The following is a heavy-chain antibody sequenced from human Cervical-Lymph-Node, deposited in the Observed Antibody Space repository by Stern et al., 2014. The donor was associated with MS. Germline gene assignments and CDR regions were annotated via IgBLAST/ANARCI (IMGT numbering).Heavy chain of an antibody. CDR1: GGTFSSYA. V-gene: IGHV1-69*01. CDR2: IIPLFGTA. CDR3: ARAAMITFGGVSTSEDY. Sequence: VQLVESGAEVKKPGSSVKVSCKASGGTFSSYAISWVRQAPGQGLEWMGGIIPLFGTANYAQKFQGRVTITADESTSTAYMELSSLRSEDTAVYYCARAAMITFGGVSTSEDYWGQGTLVTVSS. J-gene: IGHJ4*02. D-gene: IGHD3-16*01.